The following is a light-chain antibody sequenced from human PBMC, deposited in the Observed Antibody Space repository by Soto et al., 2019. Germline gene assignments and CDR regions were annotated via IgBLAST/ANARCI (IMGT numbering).Light chain of an antibody. Sequence: EIVLTQSPATLSLSPGDRATLSCRASQDVGGYLSWFQQKPGQAPRLLIYGTSSRATGIPDRFSGSGSGTDFTLTISRLEPEDFAVYYCQQYGNSPITFGQGTRLEIK. CDR3: QQYGNSPIT. J-gene: IGKJ5*01. CDR2: GTS. V-gene: IGKV3-20*01. CDR1: QDVGGY.